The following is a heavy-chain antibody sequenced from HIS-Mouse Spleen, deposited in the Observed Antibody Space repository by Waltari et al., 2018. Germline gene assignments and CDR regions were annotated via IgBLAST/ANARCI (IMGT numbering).Heavy chain of an antibody. D-gene: IGHD6-13*01. CDR3: AREIPYSSSWYDWYFDL. CDR2: IYYSGST. CDR1: GCSISSSSYY. J-gene: IGHJ2*01. Sequence: QLQLQESGPGLVKPSETLSITCTVPGCSISSSSYYWGWNRQPPGKGLEWIGSIYYSGSTYYNPSLKSRVTISVDTSKNQFSLKLSSVTAADTAVYYCAREIPYSSSWYDWYFDLWGRGTLVTVSS. V-gene: IGHV4-39*07.